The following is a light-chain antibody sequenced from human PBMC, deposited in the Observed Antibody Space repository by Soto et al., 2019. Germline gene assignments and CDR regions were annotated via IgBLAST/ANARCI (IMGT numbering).Light chain of an antibody. Sequence: EIVMTQSPATLSVSPGERATLSCRASQSVGSNLAWYQQKPGQAPRLLMYGASTRANGIPARFSGSGSGAEFTLTISSLQSEDFAVYYCQQYNNRPPWTFGQGTKVEIK. J-gene: IGKJ1*01. V-gene: IGKV3-15*01. CDR1: QSVGSN. CDR2: GAS. CDR3: QQYNNRPPWT.